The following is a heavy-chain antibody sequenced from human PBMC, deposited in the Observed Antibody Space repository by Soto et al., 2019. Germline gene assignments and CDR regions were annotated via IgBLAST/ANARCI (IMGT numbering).Heavy chain of an antibody. Sequence: PGGSLRLSCTTSGFTFGDYGLSWFCQAPGKGLEWLGFIRSKHSGATTDYAASVKGRFTISRDESKSSAYLQMNSLKIEDTAVYYCTREGLRDVATPDYWGQGAQVTVSS. J-gene: IGHJ4*02. D-gene: IGHD5-12*01. CDR2: IRSKHSGATT. CDR3: TREGLRDVATPDY. V-gene: IGHV3-49*03. CDR1: GFTFGDYG.